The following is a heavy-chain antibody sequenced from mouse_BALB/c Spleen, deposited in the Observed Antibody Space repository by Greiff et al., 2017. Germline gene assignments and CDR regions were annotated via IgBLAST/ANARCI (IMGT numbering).Heavy chain of an antibody. CDR1: GYTFTSYT. V-gene: IGHV1-4*01. Sequence: VQLQQSGAELARPGASVKMSCKASGYTFTSYTMHWVKQRPGQGLEWIGYINPSSGYTNYNQKFKDKATLTADKSSSTAYMQLSSLTSEDAAVYYCARSDVNYVGAMDYWGQGTSVTVSS. D-gene: IGHD2-1*01. J-gene: IGHJ4*01. CDR2: INPSSGYT. CDR3: ARSDVNYVGAMDY.